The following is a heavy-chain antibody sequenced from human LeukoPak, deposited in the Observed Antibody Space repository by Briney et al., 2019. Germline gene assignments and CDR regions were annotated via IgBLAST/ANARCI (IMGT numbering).Heavy chain of an antibody. CDR2: ISCSGSTI. J-gene: IGHJ6*03. CDR3: ARGNLGYCSGGSCYRGDYYYMDV. V-gene: IGHV3-11*04. Sequence: GGSLRLSCAASGFTFSDYYMSWIRQAPGKGLEWVSYISCSGSTIYYAVSVKGRFTISRDNAKNSLYLQMNSLRAEDTAVYYCARGNLGYCSGGSCYRGDYYYMDVWGKGTTVTVSS. D-gene: IGHD2-15*01. CDR1: GFTFSDYY.